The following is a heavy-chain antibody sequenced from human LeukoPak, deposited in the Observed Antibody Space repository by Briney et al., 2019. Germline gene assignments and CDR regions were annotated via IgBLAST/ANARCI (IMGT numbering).Heavy chain of an antibody. Sequence: VSVKVSCKASGYTFINYYMHWMRQAPGQGLEWMGIINPSGGSTSYAQNFQGRVTMTRDTSTSTVYMELSSLRSEDTAVYYCARAPYDSSGYYYFDNWGQGTLVTVSS. CDR2: INPSGGST. V-gene: IGHV1-46*01. D-gene: IGHD3-22*01. CDR3: ARAPYDSSGYYYFDN. J-gene: IGHJ4*02. CDR1: GYTFINYY.